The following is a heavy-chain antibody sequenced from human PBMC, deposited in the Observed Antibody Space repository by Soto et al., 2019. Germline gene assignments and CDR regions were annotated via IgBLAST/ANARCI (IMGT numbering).Heavy chain of an antibody. CDR1: GVSISSYY. CDR2: IYYSGGT. D-gene: IGHD6-13*01. J-gene: IGHJ6*02. V-gene: IGHV4-59*01. Sequence: SETLSLTCTVSGVSISSYYRSWVRQPPGKGLEWIGDIYYSGGTNYNPALKSRDTISVDTSKNQYSLKLSSVTAAGTAVYYCARDASSWYSGYYYGMDVWGQGTTVTVS. CDR3: ARDASSWYSGYYYGMDV.